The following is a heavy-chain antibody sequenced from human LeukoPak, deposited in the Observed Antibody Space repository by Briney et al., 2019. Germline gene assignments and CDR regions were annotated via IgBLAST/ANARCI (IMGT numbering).Heavy chain of an antibody. Sequence: GGSLRLSCAASGFTFSSYSMNWVRQAPGKGLEWVSSISSSSSYIYYADSVKGRFAISRDNAKNSLYLQMNSLRAEDTAVYYWARGSGPRDGYCSGGSCYRHRRLFDYWGQGTLVTVSS. J-gene: IGHJ4*02. D-gene: IGHD2-15*01. CDR2: ISSSSSYI. V-gene: IGHV3-21*01. CDR3: ARGSGPRDGYCSGGSCYRHRRLFDY. CDR1: GFTFSSYS.